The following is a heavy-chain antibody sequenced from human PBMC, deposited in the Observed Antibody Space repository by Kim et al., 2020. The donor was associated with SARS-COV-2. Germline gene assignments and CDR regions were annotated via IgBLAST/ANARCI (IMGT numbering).Heavy chain of an antibody. V-gene: IGHV3-7*01. J-gene: IGHJ4*02. Sequence: YLDYVQGRFTISRDNTKNTVFLQMNSLRAADTALYYCAKWRGAQSEFDFWGQGTRVTVSS. CDR3: AKWRGAQSEFDF. D-gene: IGHD1-26*01.